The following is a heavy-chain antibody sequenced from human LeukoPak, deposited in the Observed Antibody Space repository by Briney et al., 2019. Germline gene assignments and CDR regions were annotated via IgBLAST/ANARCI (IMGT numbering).Heavy chain of an antibody. CDR1: SGSFSGHW. J-gene: IGHJ4*02. D-gene: IGHD3-22*01. CDR2: VTHSGNT. Sequence: PSETLSLTCAVYSGSFSGHWWSWIRQPPGKGLEGIGEVTHSGNTNYNPSLKSRVTISVDTSKNQFSLKLSSVTAADTAVYYCARGPQIYYYDNSGYYFFDYWGQGALVTVSS. V-gene: IGHV4-34*01. CDR3: ARGPQIYYYDNSGYYFFDY.